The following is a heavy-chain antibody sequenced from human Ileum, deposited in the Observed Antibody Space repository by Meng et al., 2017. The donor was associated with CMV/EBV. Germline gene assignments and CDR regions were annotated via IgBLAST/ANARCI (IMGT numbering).Heavy chain of an antibody. CDR2: IIPILGIA. CDR3: ARDTVVVPAAIDLTIGVAYYFDY. D-gene: IGHD2-2*01. CDR1: YT. Sequence: YTISCVRQAPGQGLEWMGRIIPILGIANSAQKFQGRVTITADKSTSTAYMELSSLRSEDTAVYYCARDTVVVPAAIDLTIGVAYYFDYWGQGTLVTVSS. J-gene: IGHJ4*02. V-gene: IGHV1-69*04.